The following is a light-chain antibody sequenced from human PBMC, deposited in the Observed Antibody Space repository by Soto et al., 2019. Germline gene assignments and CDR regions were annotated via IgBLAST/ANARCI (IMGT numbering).Light chain of an antibody. CDR2: DAS. V-gene: IGKV3-11*01. Sequence: EIVLSQSPATLSLYTGERATLSCRASQTISSYLAWYQLKRGQAPRLLIYDASNRATGIPARFSGSGSGTDFTLTISSLEPEDFAVYYCQQRSDWPRITFGQGTRLEIK. J-gene: IGKJ5*01. CDR3: QQRSDWPRIT. CDR1: QTISSY.